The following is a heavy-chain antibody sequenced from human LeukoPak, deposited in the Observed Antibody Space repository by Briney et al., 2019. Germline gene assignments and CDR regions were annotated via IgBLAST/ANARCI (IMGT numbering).Heavy chain of an antibody. Sequence: SETLSLTCTVSDDSITDYYWNWVRQSPGRGLEWIGFVYYRGNSNYSSSFKSRVTISLDTSKKQFSLKLTSVTAADTAVYYCATGLYENFWTTFTDYYQYYMDVWGRGTAVTVSS. V-gene: IGHV4-59*01. CDR3: ATGLYENFWTTFTDYYQYYMDV. J-gene: IGHJ6*02. CDR2: VYYRGNS. CDR1: DDSITDYY. D-gene: IGHD3/OR15-3a*01.